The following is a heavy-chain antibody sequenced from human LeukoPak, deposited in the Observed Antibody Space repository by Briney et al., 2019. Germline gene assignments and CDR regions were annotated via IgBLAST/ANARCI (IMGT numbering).Heavy chain of an antibody. CDR3: ARENYYGSGSYPDAFDI. J-gene: IGHJ3*02. D-gene: IGHD3-10*01. CDR2: INPNSGGT. CDR1: GYTFTGYY. Sequence: ASVKVSCKASGYTFTGYYMHWVRQAPGQGLEWMGWINPNSGGTNYAQKFQGRVTMTRDTSISTAYMELSRLRSDDTAVYYCARENYYGSGSYPDAFDIWGQGTMVTVSS. V-gene: IGHV1-2*02.